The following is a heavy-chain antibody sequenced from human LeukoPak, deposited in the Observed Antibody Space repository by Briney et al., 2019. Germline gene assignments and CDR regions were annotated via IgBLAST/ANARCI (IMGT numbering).Heavy chain of an antibody. CDR3: ARASRMGAVFDS. V-gene: IGHV3-21*01. J-gene: IGHJ4*02. Sequence: PGGSLRLSCAASEFAFGTYNMSWVRQAPGKGPEWVSSISGSRNYIYYADSIKGRFTISRDNAKNSLYLQMNSLRAEDTAVYYCARASRMGAVFDSWGQGALVTVSS. CDR2: ISGSRNYI. D-gene: IGHD3-16*01. CDR1: EFAFGTYN.